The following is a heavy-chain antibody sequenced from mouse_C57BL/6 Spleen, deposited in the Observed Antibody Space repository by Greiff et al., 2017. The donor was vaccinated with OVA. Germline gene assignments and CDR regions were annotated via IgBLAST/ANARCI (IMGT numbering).Heavy chain of an antibody. CDR1: GYTFTSYW. V-gene: IGHV1-64*01. D-gene: IGHD2-4*01. Sequence: QVQLQQPGAELVKPGASVKLSCKASGYTFTSYWMHWVKQRPGQGLEWIGMIHPNSGSTNYNEKFKSKATLTVDKSSSTAYMQLSSLTSEDSAVYYCARGGIGYDYDYAMDYWGQGTSVTVSS. CDR3: ARGGIGYDYDYAMDY. J-gene: IGHJ4*01. CDR2: IHPNSGST.